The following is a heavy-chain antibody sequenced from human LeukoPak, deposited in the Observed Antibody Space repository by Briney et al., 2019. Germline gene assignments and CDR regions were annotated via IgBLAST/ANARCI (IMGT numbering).Heavy chain of an antibody. D-gene: IGHD4-17*01. CDR1: GGSFSGYF. CDR2: ISHSGTA. CDR3: ARKTVTTGVDY. J-gene: IGHJ4*02. Sequence: ETLSLTCAVYGGSFSGYFWSWIRQPPGKGLEWIGEISHSGTANYNPSLKSRFTISVDTSKNQFSLRLTSVTAADMAVYYCARKTVTTGVDYWGQGTLVTVSS. V-gene: IGHV4-34*01.